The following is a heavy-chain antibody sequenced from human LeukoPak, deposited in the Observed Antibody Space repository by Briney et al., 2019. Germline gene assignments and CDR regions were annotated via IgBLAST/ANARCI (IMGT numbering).Heavy chain of an antibody. CDR3: AKSPLDTSMTIYFDY. CDR2: IKQDGSEK. J-gene: IGHJ4*02. CDR1: GFTFSSYW. V-gene: IGHV3-7*03. Sequence: GGSLRLSCAASGFTFSSYWMSWVRQAPGKGLEWVANIKQDGSEKYYVDSVKGRFTISRDNAMESVHLQMNSLRAEDTAIYYCAKSPLDTSMTIYFDYWGQGTLVTVSS. D-gene: IGHD3-22*01.